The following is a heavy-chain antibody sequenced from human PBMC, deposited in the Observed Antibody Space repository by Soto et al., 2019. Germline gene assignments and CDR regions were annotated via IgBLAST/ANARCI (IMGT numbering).Heavy chain of an antibody. D-gene: IGHD3-10*01. Sequence: QVQLVESGGGVVQPGRSLRLSCAASGFTFSSSGMHWVRQAPGKGLEWVAVISYDANNKYYLDSVKGRFTISRDNSKNTVYLEMNSLRGEDTAVYYCAKDIDTMVRGPFYYGMDVWGQGTTVTVSS. V-gene: IGHV3-30*18. CDR2: ISYDANNK. CDR3: AKDIDTMVRGPFYYGMDV. CDR1: GFTFSSSG. J-gene: IGHJ6*02.